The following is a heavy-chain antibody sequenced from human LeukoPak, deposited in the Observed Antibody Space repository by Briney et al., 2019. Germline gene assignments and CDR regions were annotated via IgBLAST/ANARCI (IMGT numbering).Heavy chain of an antibody. CDR1: GFTFSSYT. V-gene: IGHV3-21*01. CDR3: ARAAIAAARIYYYMDV. J-gene: IGHJ6*03. D-gene: IGHD6-13*01. Sequence: GGSLRLSCAASGFTFSSYTMSWVRQAPGKGLEWVSFISTSSSYIHNADSVKGRFTISRDNAENSLYLQMNSLRAEDTAVYYCARAAIAAARIYYYMDVWGKGTTVTVSS. CDR2: ISTSSSYI.